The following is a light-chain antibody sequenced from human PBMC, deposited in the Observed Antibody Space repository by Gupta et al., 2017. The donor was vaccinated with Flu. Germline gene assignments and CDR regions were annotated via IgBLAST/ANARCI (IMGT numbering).Light chain of an antibody. V-gene: IGLV1-47*02. CDR1: LSDIGSKD. Sequence: QSFLTHPPPVSGTPGQRVTIYCSASLSDIGSKDVEWYQQLPGMAPRLLIFSSNQRPSGVSARFSASKSGTAASLAISGLRSDDEGDYFCAAWDDSLTGPYVFGTGTRVSVL. J-gene: IGLJ1*01. CDR3: AAWDDSLTGPYV. CDR2: SSN.